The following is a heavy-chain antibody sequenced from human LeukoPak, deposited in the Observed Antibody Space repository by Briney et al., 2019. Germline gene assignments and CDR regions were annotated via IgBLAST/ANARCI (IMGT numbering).Heavy chain of an antibody. CDR1: GFTFSDYY. CDR2: ISSSGDIK. CDR3: AREIVAGAFDY. D-gene: IGHD6-19*01. J-gene: IGHJ4*02. Sequence: GGSLRLSCAASGFTFSDYYMSWIRQAPGKGLEWVSDISSSGDIKSYADSVKGRFTISRDNAKTSLHLQMNSLRAEDTAVYYCAREIVAGAFDYWGQGTLVTVSP. V-gene: IGHV3-11*01.